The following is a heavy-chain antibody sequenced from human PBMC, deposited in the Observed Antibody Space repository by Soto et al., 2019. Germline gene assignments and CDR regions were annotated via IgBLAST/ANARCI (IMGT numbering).Heavy chain of an antibody. CDR3: ARWWSVSRRGLDP. J-gene: IGHJ5*02. CDR1: GGSISSGDYY. D-gene: IGHD3-3*01. V-gene: IGHV4-31*03. Sequence: SETLSLTCTVSGGSISSGDYYWSWIRQHPGKGLEWIGYIYYSGSTYYSPSLKSRVTISVDTSKNQFSLKLSSVTAADTAVYFGARWWSVSRRGLDPWGQGTLVTVSS. CDR2: IYYSGST.